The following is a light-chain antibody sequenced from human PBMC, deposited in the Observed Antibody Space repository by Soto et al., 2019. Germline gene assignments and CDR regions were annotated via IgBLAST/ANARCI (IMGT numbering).Light chain of an antibody. CDR1: QSLIFIDGDTY. J-gene: IGKJ1*01. Sequence: DVVMTQSPLSLPVTLGQPASISCRSTQSLIFIDGDTYLNWFQQRPGQSPRRLIYKVSNRDSGVIDXXRGSGSGTDFSLQISRVEAEDVGIYYCMQGAHWPPTFGQGTKVEI. V-gene: IGKV2-30*01. CDR3: MQGAHWPPT. CDR2: KVS.